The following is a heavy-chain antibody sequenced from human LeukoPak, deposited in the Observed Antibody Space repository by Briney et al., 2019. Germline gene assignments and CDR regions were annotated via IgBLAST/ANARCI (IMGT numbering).Heavy chain of an antibody. CDR1: GFTLSSYG. D-gene: IGHD3-10*01. Sequence: GGSLRLSCAASGFTLSSYGMHWVRQAPGKGLEWVAVISYDGSNKYYADSVKGRFTISRDNSKNTLYLQMNSLRAEDTAVYYCAKGPLLWFGELSLDYWGQGTLVTVSS. V-gene: IGHV3-30*18. CDR3: AKGPLLWFGELSLDY. CDR2: ISYDGSNK. J-gene: IGHJ4*02.